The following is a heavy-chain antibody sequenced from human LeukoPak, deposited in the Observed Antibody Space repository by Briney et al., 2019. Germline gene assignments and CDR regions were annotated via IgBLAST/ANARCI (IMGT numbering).Heavy chain of an antibody. J-gene: IGHJ4*02. Sequence: ASVKVSCKASGLTFSNSAIQWVRQARGQRLEWIGWIIVGSGKTHYAQNLQERITITRDMSTNTAYMELSSLRSEDTAVYYCAAELYSGSYGRCCSFAFWGQGTQVTVSS. CDR2: IIVGSGKT. CDR3: AAELYSGSYGRCCSFAF. CDR1: GLTFSNSA. V-gene: IGHV1-58*02. D-gene: IGHD1-26*01.